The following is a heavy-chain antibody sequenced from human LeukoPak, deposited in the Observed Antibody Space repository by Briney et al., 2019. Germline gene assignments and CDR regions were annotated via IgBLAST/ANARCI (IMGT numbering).Heavy chain of an antibody. D-gene: IGHD4-17*01. Sequence: GGSLRLSCAASGFTFSSYAMTWVRQAPGKGLEWVSVIYSGGSTYYADSVKGRFTISRDNSKNTLYLQMNSLRAEDTAVYYCARATYGDYDPYYYGMDVWGQGTTVTVSS. CDR1: GFTFSSYA. J-gene: IGHJ6*02. CDR2: IYSGGST. V-gene: IGHV3-66*01. CDR3: ARATYGDYDPYYYGMDV.